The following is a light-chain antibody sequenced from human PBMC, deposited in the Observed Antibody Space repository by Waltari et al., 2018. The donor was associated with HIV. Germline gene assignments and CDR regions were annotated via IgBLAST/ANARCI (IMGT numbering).Light chain of an antibody. Sequence: EIALTQSPGTLALSPGERATLSCRASQCVSSSFLAWYQQKPGQAPRLLIYGASSRATDIPDRFSGSGSGTDFTLTISRLEPEDFAVYFCQQYDNSATWTFGQGTKVEIQ. CDR1: QCVSSSF. CDR3: QQYDNSATWT. V-gene: IGKV3-20*01. J-gene: IGKJ1*01. CDR2: GAS.